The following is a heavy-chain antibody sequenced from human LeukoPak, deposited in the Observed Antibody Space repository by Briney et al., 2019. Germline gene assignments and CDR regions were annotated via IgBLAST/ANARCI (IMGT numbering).Heavy chain of an antibody. CDR2: INHSGST. V-gene: IGHV4-34*01. D-gene: IGHD6-6*01. J-gene: IGHJ4*02. CDR1: GGSFSGYY. Sequence: SETLSLTCAVYGGSFSGYYWSWIRQPPGKGLEWLGEINHSGSTNYNPSLKSRVTISVDTSKNQFSLKLGSVTAADTAVYYCARSLIRGASSSLDYWGQGTLVTVSS. CDR3: ARSLIRGASSSLDY.